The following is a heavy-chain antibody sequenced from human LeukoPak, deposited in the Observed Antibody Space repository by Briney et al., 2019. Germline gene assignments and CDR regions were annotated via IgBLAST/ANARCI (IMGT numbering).Heavy chain of an antibody. D-gene: IGHD3-16*02. J-gene: IGHJ3*02. CDR1: GYTFTGYY. CDR3: ARILDVWGSYRYAFDI. Sequence: ASVKVSCKASGYTFTGYYMHWVRQAPGQGLEWKGWINPNSGGTNYAQKFQGRVTMTRDTSISTAYMELSRLRSDDTAVYYCARILDVWGSYRYAFDIWGQGTMVTVSS. V-gene: IGHV1-2*02. CDR2: INPNSGGT.